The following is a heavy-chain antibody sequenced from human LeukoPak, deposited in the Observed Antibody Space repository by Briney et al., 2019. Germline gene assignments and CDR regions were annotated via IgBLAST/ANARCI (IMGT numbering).Heavy chain of an antibody. CDR1: GGSISSSNW. D-gene: IGHD6-19*01. J-gene: IGHJ4*02. CDR3: ARDVRIAVAGTESYFDY. V-gene: IGHV4-4*02. CDR2: IYHSGST. Sequence: SETLSHTCAVSGGSISSSNWWSWVRQPPGKGLEWIGEIYHSGSTNYNPSLKSRVTISVDKSKNQFSLKLSSVTAADTAVYYCARDVRIAVAGTESYFDYWGQGTLVTVSS.